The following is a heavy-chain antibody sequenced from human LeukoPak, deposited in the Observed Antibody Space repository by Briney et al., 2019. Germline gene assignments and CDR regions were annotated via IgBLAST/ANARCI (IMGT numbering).Heavy chain of an antibody. V-gene: IGHV3-66*02. CDR3: ARSPRFGEFNS. D-gene: IGHD3-10*02. Sequence: GGSLRLSCAASGFTVSSNYMSWVRQAPGKGLEWVSVIYSGGSTYYADSVKGRFTISRDNSKNTLYLRMNSLRPEDTAVYYCARSPRFGEFNSWGQGTLVTVSS. CDR2: IYSGGST. J-gene: IGHJ4*02. CDR1: GFTVSSNY.